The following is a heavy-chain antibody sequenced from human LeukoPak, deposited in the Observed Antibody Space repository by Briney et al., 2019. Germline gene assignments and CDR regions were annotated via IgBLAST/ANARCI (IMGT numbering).Heavy chain of an antibody. Sequence: PGTSLRLSCATSGFTFRSHAMHWVRQSPGKGLEWVAQIWYDGSNKYYADSVKGRFSVSRDNSKNTLYLQMNSLRAEDTAVYYCARSYTHYDFWSGYTYQNYFDPWGQGTLVTVSS. CDR3: ARSYTHYDFWSGYTYQNYFDP. J-gene: IGHJ5*02. V-gene: IGHV3-33*01. CDR2: IWYDGSNK. D-gene: IGHD3-3*01. CDR1: GFTFRSHA.